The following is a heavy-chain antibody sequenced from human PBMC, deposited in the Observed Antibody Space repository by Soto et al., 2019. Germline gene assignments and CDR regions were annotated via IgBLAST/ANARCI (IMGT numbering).Heavy chain of an antibody. D-gene: IGHD2-2*01. CDR2: IYSGGST. Sequence: GGSLRLSCAASGFTVSSNYMSWVRQAPGKGLEWVSVIYSGGSTYYADSVKGRFTISRHNSKNTLYLQMNSLRAEDTAVYYCARGKVPAARAYYYYYMDVWGKGTTVTVSS. V-gene: IGHV3-53*04. J-gene: IGHJ6*03. CDR1: GFTVSSNY. CDR3: ARGKVPAARAYYYYYMDV.